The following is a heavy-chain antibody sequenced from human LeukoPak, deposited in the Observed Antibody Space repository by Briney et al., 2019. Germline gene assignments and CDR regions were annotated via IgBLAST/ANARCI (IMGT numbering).Heavy chain of an antibody. CDR2: ISGNGRST. CDR1: GFTFSTYA. D-gene: IGHD3-22*01. J-gene: IGHJ4*02. V-gene: IGHV3-23*01. CDR3: AKERPSNYDSSGYYPYYFDY. Sequence: GGSLRLSCAASGFTFSTYAMSWVRQAPGKGLEWVASISGNGRSTYYSDSVKGRLSISRDNSKNTLYLRVNSLRAEDTAVYYCAKERPSNYDSSGYYPYYFDYRGQGTLVTVSS.